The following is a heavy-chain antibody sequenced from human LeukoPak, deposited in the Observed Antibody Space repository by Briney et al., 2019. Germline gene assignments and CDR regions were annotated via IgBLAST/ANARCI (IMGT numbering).Heavy chain of an antibody. CDR1: GFTFSSYV. CDR3: AKGGSGDFWSVHED. Sequence: GSLRLSCAASGFTFSSYVMSWGRQAPGKGLEWGSAISGSGGSTYYADSVKGRFTISRDNSKNTLYLQMNSLRAEDTAVYYCAKGGSGDFWSVHEDWGQGTLVTVSS. J-gene: IGHJ4*02. D-gene: IGHD3-3*01. V-gene: IGHV3-23*01. CDR2: ISGSGGST.